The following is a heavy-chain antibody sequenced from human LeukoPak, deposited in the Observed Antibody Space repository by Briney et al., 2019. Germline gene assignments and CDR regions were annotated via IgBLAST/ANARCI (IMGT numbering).Heavy chain of an antibody. D-gene: IGHD2-15*01. CDR2: ISSSSSSI. CDR3: ARDLGYCSGGSCYLSWFDP. CDR1: GFTFSNYD. J-gene: IGHJ5*02. V-gene: IGHV3-48*02. Sequence: GGSLRLSCAASGFTFSNYDMNWVRQAPGKGLEWVSYISSSSSSIYYADSVKGRFTISRDNAKNSLYLQMNSLRDEDTAVYYCARDLGYCSGGSCYLSWFDPWGQGTLVTVSS.